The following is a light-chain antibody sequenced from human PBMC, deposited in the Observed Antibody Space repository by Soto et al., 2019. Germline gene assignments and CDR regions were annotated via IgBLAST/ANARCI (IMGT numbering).Light chain of an antibody. V-gene: IGKV3-20*01. CDR2: GAS. CDR3: QQYDNWPRT. CDR1: QSVKSSY. J-gene: IGKJ1*01. Sequence: ELVLTQSPGTLSLSPGERATLSCRASQSVKSSYLAWYQQKPGQAPRLLIYGASSRATGIPDRFSGSGSGTDFTLIISRLEPEDFAVYYCQQYDNWPRTFGQGTRVDFK.